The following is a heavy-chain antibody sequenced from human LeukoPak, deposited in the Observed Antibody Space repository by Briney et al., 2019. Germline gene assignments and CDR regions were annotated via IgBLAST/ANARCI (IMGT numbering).Heavy chain of an antibody. V-gene: IGHV3-64D*06. CDR3: VRNEGNYYDSSGYYYFDY. J-gene: IGHJ4*02. D-gene: IGHD3-22*01. Sequence: PGGSLRLSCSASGFTFSSYAMHWVRQAPGKGLEYVSAISSNGGSTYYADSVKGRFTISRDNSKNTLYLQMSSLRAEDTALYYCVRNEGNYYDSSGYYYFDYWGQGTLVTVSS. CDR2: ISSNGGST. CDR1: GFTFSSYA.